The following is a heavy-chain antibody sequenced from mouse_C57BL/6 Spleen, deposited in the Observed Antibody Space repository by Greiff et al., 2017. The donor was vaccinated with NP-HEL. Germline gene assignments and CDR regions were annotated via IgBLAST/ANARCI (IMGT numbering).Heavy chain of an antibody. V-gene: IGHV1-69*01. Sequence: QVQLQQPGAELVMPGASVKLSCKASGYTFTSYWMHWVKQRPGQGLEWIGEIDPSDSYTNYNQKFKGKSTLTVDKSSSTAYMQLSSLTSEDSAVYYCARAPYYYGSQYFDYWGQGTTLTVSS. CDR2: IDPSDSYT. D-gene: IGHD1-1*01. CDR3: ARAPYYYGSQYFDY. CDR1: GYTFTSYW. J-gene: IGHJ2*01.